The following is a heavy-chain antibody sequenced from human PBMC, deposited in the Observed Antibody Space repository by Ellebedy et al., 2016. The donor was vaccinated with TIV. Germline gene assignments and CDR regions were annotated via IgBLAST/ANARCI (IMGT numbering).Heavy chain of an antibody. D-gene: IGHD5/OR15-5a*01. J-gene: IGHJ4*02. CDR3: TRDLTNIVSGDY. CDR2: IHHKSGGT. V-gene: IGHV1-2*02. Sequence: AASVKVSCKTSGYTFTDYYIHWVRQAPGQGLEWMAWIHHKSGGTNYAQKFQGRVTVTRDTSTSTAFLELSRLRSDDTAVYYCTRDLTNIVSGDYWGQGTLVTVSS. CDR1: GYTFTDYY.